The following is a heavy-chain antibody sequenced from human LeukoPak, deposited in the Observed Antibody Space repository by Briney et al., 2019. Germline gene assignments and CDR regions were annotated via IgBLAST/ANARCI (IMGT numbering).Heavy chain of an antibody. J-gene: IGHJ5*02. CDR3: ARVAFCNGTSCYTNWFDP. V-gene: IGHV4-59*01. CDR1: GGSISSYY. D-gene: IGHD2-2*02. CDR2: IYYSGST. Sequence: SETLSLTCTVSGGSISSYYWSWIRQPPGKGPEWIEYIYYSGSTNYNPSLKSRVTISVATSKNQLSLKLSSVTAADTAVYYCARVAFCNGTSCYTNWFDPWGQGTLVTVSS.